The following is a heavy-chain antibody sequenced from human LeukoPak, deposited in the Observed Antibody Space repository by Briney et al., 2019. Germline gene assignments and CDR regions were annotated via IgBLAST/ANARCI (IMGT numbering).Heavy chain of an antibody. J-gene: IGHJ6*03. Sequence: PSETLSLTCTVSGGSISSSSYYWGWIRQPPGKGLEWIGNIYYSGDTYYNPSLRSRVTISVDTSKNQFSLKLSSVTAADTAVYYCARRVGTGTTRSYYYYMDVWGKGTTVTVSS. CDR2: IYYSGDT. CDR1: GGSISSSSYY. CDR3: ARRVGTGTTRSYYYYMDV. V-gene: IGHV4-39*01. D-gene: IGHD1-7*01.